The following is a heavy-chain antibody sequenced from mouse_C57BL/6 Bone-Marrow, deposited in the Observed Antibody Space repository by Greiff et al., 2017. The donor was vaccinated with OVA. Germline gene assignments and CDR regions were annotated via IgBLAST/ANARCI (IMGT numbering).Heavy chain of an antibody. CDR1: GYNFTSYG. D-gene: IGHD1-1*01. V-gene: IGHV1-81*01. CDR3: ARVITTVVATYYAMDY. J-gene: IGHJ4*01. Sequence: VQLQQSGAELARPGASVKLSCKASGYNFTSYGISWVKQRTGQGLEWIGEIYPRSGKTYYNEKFKGKATLTADKSSSTAYMELRSLTSEDSAVYFCARVITTVVATYYAMDYWGQGTSVTVSS. CDR2: IYPRSGKT.